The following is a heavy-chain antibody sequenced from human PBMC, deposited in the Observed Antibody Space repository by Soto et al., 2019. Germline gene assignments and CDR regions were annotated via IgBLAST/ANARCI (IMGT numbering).Heavy chain of an antibody. D-gene: IGHD1-26*01. CDR1: GGTFSSYA. CDR3: ARRKWELLLSPYGMAV. Sequence: QVQLVQSGAEVKKPGSSVKVSCKASGGTFSSYAISWVRQAPGQGLEWMGGIIPIFGTANYAQKFQGRVTSTAAEPTSTPYMELSSLRSEDTAVYYGARRKWELLLSPYGMAVWGQGTTVTVSS. V-gene: IGHV1-69*12. CDR2: IIPIFGTA. J-gene: IGHJ6*02.